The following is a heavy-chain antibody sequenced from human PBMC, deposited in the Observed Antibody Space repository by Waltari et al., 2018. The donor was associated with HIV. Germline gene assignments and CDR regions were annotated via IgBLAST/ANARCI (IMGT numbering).Heavy chain of an antibody. Sequence: QGQLVQSGAEVKQSGASVRISCKASGYPFTTYDINWLRQATGQGLEGMGWMNPSTGNAGYAHNFQGRVTMTRDIPINTAYMELSGLTSHDTAVYYCSTSRPGAMFGDAWGQGTLVTVSS. D-gene: IGHD3-3*01. J-gene: IGHJ5*02. CDR1: GYPFTTYD. CDR3: STSRPGAMFGDA. CDR2: MNPSTGNA. V-gene: IGHV1-8*01.